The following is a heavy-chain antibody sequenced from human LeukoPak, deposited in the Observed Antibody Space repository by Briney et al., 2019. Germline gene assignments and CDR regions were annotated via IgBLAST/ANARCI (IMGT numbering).Heavy chain of an antibody. CDR2: ISWNSGSI. Sequence: GGSLRLSCAASGFTFDDYAMHWVRQAPGKGLEWVSGISWNSGSIGYADSVKGRFTISRDNAKNSLYLQMNSLRAEDTALYYCARGSYYDSSGYYSPWYFDLWGRGTLVTVSS. CDR1: GFTFDDYA. J-gene: IGHJ2*01. D-gene: IGHD3-22*01. V-gene: IGHV3-9*01. CDR3: ARGSYYDSSGYYSPWYFDL.